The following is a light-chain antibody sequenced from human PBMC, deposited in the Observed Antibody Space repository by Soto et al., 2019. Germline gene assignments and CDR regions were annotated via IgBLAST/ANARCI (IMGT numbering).Light chain of an antibody. J-gene: IGKJ2*01. V-gene: IGKV1-39*01. Sequence: DIPMTQFPSSLSASVGDKVTITCRASQSIGTYLNWYQQKPGKAPKLLIFAASSLQSGVPSRFSGSGSGTDFTLTISGLQPEDFSTYFCQQSYSISPYTFGQGTKLGIK. CDR2: AAS. CDR3: QQSYSISPYT. CDR1: QSIGTY.